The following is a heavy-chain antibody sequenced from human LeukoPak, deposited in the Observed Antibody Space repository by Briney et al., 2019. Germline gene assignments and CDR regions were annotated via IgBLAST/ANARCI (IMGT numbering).Heavy chain of an antibody. D-gene: IGHD2-2*01. J-gene: IGHJ4*02. CDR3: VGNAYCSSTSCYIDY. V-gene: IGHV4-61*02. CDR1: GGSISSGSYY. Sequence: ASETLSLTCTVSGGSISSGSYYWSWIRQPAGKGLEWIGRIYTSGSTNYNPSLKSRVTISVDTSKNQFSLKLSSVTAADTAVYYCVGNAYCSSTSCYIDYWGQGTLVTVSS. CDR2: IYTSGST.